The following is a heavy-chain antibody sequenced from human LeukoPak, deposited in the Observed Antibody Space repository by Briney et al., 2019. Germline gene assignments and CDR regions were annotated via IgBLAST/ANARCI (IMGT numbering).Heavy chain of an antibody. J-gene: IGHJ6*03. D-gene: IGHD3-16*01. CDR3: ARGQIEGYDYVWGRALGPRYYYYYMDV. V-gene: IGHV4-39*07. Sequence: PSETLSLTCTVSGGSISSSSYYWGWIRQPPGKGLEWIGSIYYSGSTYYNPSLKSRVTISVDTSKNQFSLKLSSVTAADTAVYYCARGQIEGYDYVWGRALGPRYYYYYMDVWGKGTTVTVSS. CDR1: GGSISSSSYY. CDR2: IYYSGST.